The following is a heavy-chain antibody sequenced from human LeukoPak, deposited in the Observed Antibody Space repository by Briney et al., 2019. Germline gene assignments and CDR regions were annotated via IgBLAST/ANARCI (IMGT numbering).Heavy chain of an antibody. CDR2: IYYSGST. Sequence: PSETLSLTCTVSGYSISSGYYWSWIRQPPGKGLEWIGYIYYSGSTNYNPSLKSRVTTSVDTSKNQFSLKLSSVTAADTAVYYCARAFYPGYYSYMAVWGKGTTVTVSS. D-gene: IGHD3-3*02. J-gene: IGHJ6*03. V-gene: IGHV4-61*01. CDR1: GYSISSGYY. CDR3: ARAFYPGYYSYMAV.